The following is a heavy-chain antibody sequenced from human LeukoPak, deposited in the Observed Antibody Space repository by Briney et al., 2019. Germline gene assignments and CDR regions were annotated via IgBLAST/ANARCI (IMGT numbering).Heavy chain of an antibody. Sequence: ASVKVSCKASGYTFIGYYIHWVRQAPGQGLEWMGWINTNTGNPTYAQGFTGRFVFSLDTSVSTAYLQISSLKAEDTAVYYCARDVFDWLTNWFDPWGQGTLVTVSS. V-gene: IGHV7-4-1*02. CDR1: GYTFIGYY. CDR3: ARDVFDWLTNWFDP. CDR2: INTNTGNP. D-gene: IGHD3-9*01. J-gene: IGHJ5*02.